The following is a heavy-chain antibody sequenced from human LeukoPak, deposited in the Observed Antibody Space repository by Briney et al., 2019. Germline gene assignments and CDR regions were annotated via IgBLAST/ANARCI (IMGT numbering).Heavy chain of an antibody. J-gene: IGHJ4*02. CDR1: GFTFSKSW. Sequence: GGSLRLSCAASGFTFSKSWMHWVRQAPGKGQVWVSRLNGDGSSTYYADSVKGRFTISRDNAKNTLYLQMNSLRVEDAAVYYCASRGERGYSAYAYWGQGTLVTVSS. CDR3: ASRGERGYSAYAY. V-gene: IGHV3-74*01. CDR2: LNGDGSST. D-gene: IGHD5-12*01.